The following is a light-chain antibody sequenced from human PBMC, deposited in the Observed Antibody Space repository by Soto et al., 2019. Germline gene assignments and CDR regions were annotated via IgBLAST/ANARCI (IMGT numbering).Light chain of an antibody. CDR3: SSYTTNNTCQIV. CDR2: DVS. CDR1: SSDVGGYNY. J-gene: IGLJ1*01. Sequence: QSALTQPASVSGSPGQSITISCTGTSSDVGGYNYVSWYQHHPGKAPKLMIFDVSNRPSGVSNRFSGSKSGNTASLTISGLQPEDEADYYCSSYTTNNTCQIVFGTGTMVTVL. V-gene: IGLV2-14*03.